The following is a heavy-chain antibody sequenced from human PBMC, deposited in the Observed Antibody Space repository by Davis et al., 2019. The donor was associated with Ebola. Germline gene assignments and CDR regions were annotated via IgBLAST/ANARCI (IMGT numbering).Heavy chain of an antibody. CDR3: ARVSTSSGNFYYYMDV. D-gene: IGHD6-6*01. CDR1: GFTFSTYS. CDR2: TSSSSDYI. J-gene: IGHJ6*03. V-gene: IGHV3-21*01. Sequence: GESLKISCAASGFTFSTYSMNWVRQAPGKGLEWVSSTSSSSDYIYYADSVKGRFTISKDNAKKSLYPQMNSLRAEDTAVYYCARVSTSSGNFYYYMDVWGKGTTVTVSS.